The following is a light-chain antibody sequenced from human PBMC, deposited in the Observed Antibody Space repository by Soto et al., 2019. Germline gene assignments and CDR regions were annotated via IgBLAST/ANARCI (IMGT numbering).Light chain of an antibody. J-gene: IGKJ4*01. Sequence: VMTQSPAILSVSPGERVTLSCRTSQSVTTNLAWYQHKPGQSPRLLISDASTGASGIPPRFSGSGSGTEFTLTIDRLQSADFAVYYCQQYDRWPVTFGGGTKVDI. CDR2: DAS. CDR1: QSVTTN. V-gene: IGKV3-15*01. CDR3: QQYDRWPVT.